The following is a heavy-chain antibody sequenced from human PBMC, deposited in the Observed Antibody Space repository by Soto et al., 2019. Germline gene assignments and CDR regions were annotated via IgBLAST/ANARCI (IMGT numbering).Heavy chain of an antibody. CDR1: GFTFNNYA. CDR2: ISASGGST. V-gene: IGHV3-23*01. D-gene: IGHD3-10*01. Sequence: EVQLLESGGGLVQPGGSLRLSCVVSGFTFNNYAMNWVRQAPGKGLEWVSGISASGGSTYYADSVKGRFTISRDSSKHTLYLQLNSLRPDDTDIYYWAIHFYYGSGGDYAVDYWGQGTLVIVSS. J-gene: IGHJ4*02. CDR3: AIHFYYGSGGDYAVDY.